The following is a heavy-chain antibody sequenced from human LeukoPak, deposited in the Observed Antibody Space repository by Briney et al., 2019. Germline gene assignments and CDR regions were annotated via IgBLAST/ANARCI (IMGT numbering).Heavy chain of an antibody. CDR1: GGSIRSYY. D-gene: IGHD1-26*01. CDR2: IFYSGST. J-gene: IGHJ3*02. Sequence: PSETLSLTCTVSGGSIRSYYWGWIRQPPGKGLEWIGSIFYSGSTYYKPSLKSRVTISVDTSKNQFSLKLNSVTAADTAVYFCARRGGSQYVRAFDIWGQGTMVTVSS. CDR3: ARRGGSQYVRAFDI. V-gene: IGHV4-39*01.